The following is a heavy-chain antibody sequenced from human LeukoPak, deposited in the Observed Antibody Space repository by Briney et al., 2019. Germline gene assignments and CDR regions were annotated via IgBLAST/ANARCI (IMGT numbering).Heavy chain of an antibody. CDR1: GYTFTSYG. V-gene: IGHV1-18*01. D-gene: IGHD3-3*01. J-gene: IGHJ3*02. CDR3: ARDLGSGVSSFWSRARGDNAFNI. Sequence: GASVKVSCKASGYTFTSYGISWVRQAPGQGLEWMGWISAYNGNTSCAQNLQGKVTMTTDTSTSTAYMELRSLRSDDTAVYYCARDLGSGVSSFWSRARGDNAFNIWGQGTMITVSS. CDR2: ISAYNGNT.